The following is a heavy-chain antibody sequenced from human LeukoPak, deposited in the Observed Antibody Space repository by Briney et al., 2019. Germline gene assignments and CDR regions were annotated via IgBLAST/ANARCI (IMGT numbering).Heavy chain of an antibody. D-gene: IGHD1-26*01. Sequence: KSGGSLRLSCAASGFTFSSYSMNWVRQAPGKGLEWVSSISSSSSYIYYADSVKGRFTISRDNAKNSLYLQMNSLRAEDTAVYYCARVASGSFLTSDAFDFWSQGTMVTVSS. CDR3: ARVASGSFLTSDAFDF. CDR1: GFTFSSYS. V-gene: IGHV3-21*01. CDR2: ISSSSSYI. J-gene: IGHJ3*01.